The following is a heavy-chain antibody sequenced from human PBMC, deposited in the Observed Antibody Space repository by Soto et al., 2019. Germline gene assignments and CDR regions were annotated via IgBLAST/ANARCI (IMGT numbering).Heavy chain of an antibody. J-gene: IGHJ5*02. V-gene: IGHV2-5*01. CDR2: IYWNDDT. CDR3: AHRGYGNYPRDNWFDP. D-gene: IGHD4-17*01. CDR1: GFSLTAAGAG. Sequence: QITLKESGPTLVKPTQTLTLTCTFSGFSLTAAGAGVGWIRQPPGKALEWLALIYWNDDTRYSPSLKSRLTLTTDTSKNQVVLRMTNMDPVDTATYYCAHRGYGNYPRDNWFDPWGQGILVIVSS.